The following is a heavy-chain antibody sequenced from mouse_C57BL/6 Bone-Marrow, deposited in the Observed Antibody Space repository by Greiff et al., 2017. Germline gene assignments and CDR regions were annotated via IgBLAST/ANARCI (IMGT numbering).Heavy chain of an antibody. V-gene: IGHV1-18*01. Sequence: EVQLQQSGPELVKPGASVKIPCKASGYTFTDYNMDWVKQSHGKSLEWIGDINPNNGGTIYNQKFKGKATLTVDKSSSTAYMELRSLTSEDTAVYYCARGKLDGYYAYYFDYWGQGTTLTVSS. CDR3: ARGKLDGYYAYYFDY. D-gene: IGHD2-3*01. CDR1: GYTFTDYN. CDR2: INPNNGGT. J-gene: IGHJ2*01.